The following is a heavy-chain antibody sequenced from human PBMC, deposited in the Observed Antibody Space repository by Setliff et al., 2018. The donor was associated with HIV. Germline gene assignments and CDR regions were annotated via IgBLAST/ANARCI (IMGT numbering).Heavy chain of an antibody. CDR3: AREPPSSYYFDY. J-gene: IGHJ4*02. V-gene: IGHV1-46*03. D-gene: IGHD3-10*01. Sequence: ASVKVSCKASNYTLINYGVSWVRQAPGQGLEWMGIINPSGGSTIYAQKFQGRVTITRDTSTSTVYMELSSLRSEDTAVYYCAREPPSSYYFDYWGQGTLVTVSS. CDR2: INPSGGST. CDR1: NYTLINYG.